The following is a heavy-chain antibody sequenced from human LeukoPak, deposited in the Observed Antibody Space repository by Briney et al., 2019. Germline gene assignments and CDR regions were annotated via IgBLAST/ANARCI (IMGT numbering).Heavy chain of an antibody. CDR3: ARPRGGDGNILFDY. D-gene: IGHD4-23*01. CDR2: ISAYNGNT. V-gene: IGHV1-18*01. J-gene: IGHJ4*02. CDR1: GYTFTSYG. Sequence: ASVKVSCKASGYTFTSYGISWVRQAPGQGLEWMGWISAYNGNTNYAQKFQGRVTMTTDTSTSTAYMELRSLRSDDTAVYYCARPRGGDGNILFDYWGQGTLVTVSS.